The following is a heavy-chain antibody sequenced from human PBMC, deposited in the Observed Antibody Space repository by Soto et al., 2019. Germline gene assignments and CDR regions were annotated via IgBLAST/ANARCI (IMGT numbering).Heavy chain of an antibody. CDR1: GGSFSGYY. CDR2: INHSGST. J-gene: IGHJ6*02. V-gene: IGHV4-34*01. Sequence: PSETLSLTCAVYGGSFSGYYWTWIRRPPGTGLEWIGEINHSGSTNYNPSLKSRVTISVDTSKNQVSLKLSSVTAADTAVYYCARLDFIAAAGTSRNYYYGMDVWGQGTTVTVSS. D-gene: IGHD6-13*01. CDR3: ARLDFIAAAGTSRNYYYGMDV.